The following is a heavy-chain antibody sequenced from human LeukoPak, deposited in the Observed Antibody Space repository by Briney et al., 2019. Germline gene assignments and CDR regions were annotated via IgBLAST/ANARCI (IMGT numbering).Heavy chain of an antibody. CDR1: GFTFSSYT. J-gene: IGHJ3*02. D-gene: IGHD1-1*01. V-gene: IGHV3-23*01. CDR2: ISGSGGST. CDR3: AKDLHVREGTAFDI. Sequence: GGSLRLSCAASGFTFSSYTMSWVRQAPGKGLGWGSAISGSGGSTSYADSVKGRFTISRDNSKNTLYLQMNSLRAEDTAVYYCAKDLHVREGTAFDIWGQGTMVTVSS.